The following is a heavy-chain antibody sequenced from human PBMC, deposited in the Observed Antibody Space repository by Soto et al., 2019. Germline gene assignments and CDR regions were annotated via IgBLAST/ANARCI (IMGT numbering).Heavy chain of an antibody. D-gene: IGHD4-4*01. V-gene: IGHV1-3*01. J-gene: IGHJ5*02. CDR2: INAGNGNT. Sequence: GASVKVSCKASGYTFTSYAMHCVRQAPGQRLEWMGWINAGNGNTKYSQKFQGRVTITRDTSASTAYMELSSLRSEDTAVYYCARGRPRYSNYDSPFWFDPWGQGTLVTVSS. CDR3: ARGRPRYSNYDSPFWFDP. CDR1: GYTFTSYA.